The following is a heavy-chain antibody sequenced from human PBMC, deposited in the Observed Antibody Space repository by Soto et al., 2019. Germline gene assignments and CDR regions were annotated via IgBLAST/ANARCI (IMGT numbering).Heavy chain of an antibody. Sequence: QVQLVQSGAEVKKTGASVKVSCEAYGYTFRNYGITWVRQAPGQGLERMGWVSAYNRNTNYAQKFQESVTMTTDICTNTADEELRSLSSDDSAIYFYARERQWDSLLFGGQGTLVPISS. J-gene: IGHJ4*02. CDR3: ARERQWDSLLF. V-gene: IGHV1-18*01. CDR1: GYTFRNYG. D-gene: IGHD1-26*01. CDR2: VSAYNRNT.